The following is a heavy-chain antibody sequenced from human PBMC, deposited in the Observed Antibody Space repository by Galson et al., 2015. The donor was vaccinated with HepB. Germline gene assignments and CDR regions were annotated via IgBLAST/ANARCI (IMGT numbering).Heavy chain of an antibody. D-gene: IGHD3-10*01. CDR3: ARDPPNDYYGSVPSDY. CDR2: IYSGGST. Sequence: CAASEFTVSSNYMSWVRQAPGKGLEWVSVIYSGGSTYYADSVKGRFTISRDNSKNTLYLQMNSLRAEDTAVYYCARDPPNDYYGSVPSDYWGQGTLVTVSS. CDR1: EFTVSSNY. V-gene: IGHV3-66*02. J-gene: IGHJ4*02.